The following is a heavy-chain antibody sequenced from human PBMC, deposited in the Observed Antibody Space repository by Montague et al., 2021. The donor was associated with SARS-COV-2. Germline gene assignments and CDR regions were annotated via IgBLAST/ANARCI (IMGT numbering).Heavy chain of an antibody. D-gene: IGHD3-22*01. CDR2: IDWDDDK. V-gene: IGHV2-70*11. CDR3: ARTPYYYDSSGYYYGAFDI. CDR1: GFSLSTSGMC. J-gene: IGHJ3*02. Sequence: PALVKPTQTLTLTCTFSGFSLSTSGMCVSWIRQPPGKALEWLARIDWDDDKYYSTPLKTRLTISKDTSKNQVALTMTNMDPVDTATYYCARTPYYYDSSGYYYGAFDIWGQGTMVTVSS.